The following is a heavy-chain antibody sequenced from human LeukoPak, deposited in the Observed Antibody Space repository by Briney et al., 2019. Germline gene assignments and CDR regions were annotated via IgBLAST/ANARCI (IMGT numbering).Heavy chain of an antibody. D-gene: IGHD2-2*01. Sequence: PGGSLRLSCAASGFTFSSYSMNWVRQAPGKGLEWVSYISSSSAIYYADSVKGRFTISRDNAKNSLYLQMNSLRAEDTAMYYCARSRGYCSSTSCPPNWFDPWGQGTLVTVSS. CDR1: GFTFSSYS. CDR2: ISSSSAI. J-gene: IGHJ5*02. V-gene: IGHV3-48*04. CDR3: ARSRGYCSSTSCPPNWFDP.